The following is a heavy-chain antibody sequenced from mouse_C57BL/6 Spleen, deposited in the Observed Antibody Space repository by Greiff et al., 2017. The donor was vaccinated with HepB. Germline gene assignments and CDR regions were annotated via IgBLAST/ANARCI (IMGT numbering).Heavy chain of an antibody. CDR2: IYPGSGNT. D-gene: IGHD2-5*01. CDR3: ARSHYSNYGAPMDY. Sequence: VKLQESGAELVRPGASVKLSCKASGYTFTDYYINWVKQRPGQGLEWIARIYPGSGNTYYNEKFKGKATLTAEKSSSTAYMQLSSLTSEDSAVYFCARSHYSNYGAPMDYWGQGTSVTVSS. J-gene: IGHJ4*01. CDR1: GYTFTDYY. V-gene: IGHV1-76*01.